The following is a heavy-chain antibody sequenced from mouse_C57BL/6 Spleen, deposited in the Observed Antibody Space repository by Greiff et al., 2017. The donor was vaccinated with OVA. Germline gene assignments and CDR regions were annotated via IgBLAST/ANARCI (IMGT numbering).Heavy chain of an antibody. D-gene: IGHD1-1*02. Sequence: VQLKESGAELVRPGASVKLSCTASGFNIKDDYMNWVKQRPEQGLEWIGWIDPENGDTEYASKFQGKATITADTSSNTAYLQLSSLTSEDTAVYYCTTGYYASAMDYWGQGTSVTVSS. CDR3: TTGYYASAMDY. J-gene: IGHJ4*01. CDR1: GFNIKDDY. V-gene: IGHV14-4*01. CDR2: IDPENGDT.